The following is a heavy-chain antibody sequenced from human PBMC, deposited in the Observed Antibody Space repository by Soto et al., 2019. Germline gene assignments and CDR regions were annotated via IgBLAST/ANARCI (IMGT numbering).Heavy chain of an antibody. D-gene: IGHD1-1*01. CDR1: GFTFSSYW. J-gene: IGHJ6*02. V-gene: IGHV3-7*01. Sequence: EVQLVESGGGLVQPGGSLRLSCADSGFTFSSYWMSWVRQAPVKGLEWVGNIKQDGSEKNSVDSVKGRFTISRDNAKNSLYLQMNSLRAEDTAVYYCARIASTGRGWDVWGQGTTVVVSS. CDR3: ARIASTGRGWDV. CDR2: IKQDGSEK.